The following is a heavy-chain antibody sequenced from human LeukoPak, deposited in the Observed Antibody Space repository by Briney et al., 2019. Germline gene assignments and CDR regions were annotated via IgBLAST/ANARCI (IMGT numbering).Heavy chain of an antibody. V-gene: IGHV4-59*08. CDR3: ARLNSRSYYFPMDV. J-gene: IGHJ6*02. Sequence: SETLSLTCTVSGGSLSSYYWSWIRQPPGKGLEWIGYIYYSGSTNYNPSLKSRVTISVDTSKNQSSLKLSSVTAADTAVYYCARLNSRSYYFPMDVWGQGTTVTVSS. CDR2: IYYSGST. CDR1: GGSLSSYY. D-gene: IGHD2-21*01.